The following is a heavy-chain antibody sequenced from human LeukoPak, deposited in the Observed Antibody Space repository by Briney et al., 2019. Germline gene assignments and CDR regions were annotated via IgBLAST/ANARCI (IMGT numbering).Heavy chain of an antibody. D-gene: IGHD3-22*01. CDR3: ARDARITMIVVGHYYFDY. CDR1: GFTFSDYY. J-gene: IGHJ4*02. Sequence: GGSLRLSCAASGFTFSDYYMSWIRQAPGKGLEWVSYISSSGSTIYYADSVKGRFTISRDNAKNSLYLQMNSLRAEDTAVYYCARDARITMIVVGHYYFDYWGQGTLVTVSS. CDR2: ISSSGSTI. V-gene: IGHV3-11*04.